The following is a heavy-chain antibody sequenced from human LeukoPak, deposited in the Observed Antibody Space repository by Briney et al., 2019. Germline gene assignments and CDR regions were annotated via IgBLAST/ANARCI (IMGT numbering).Heavy chain of an antibody. V-gene: IGHV1-3*01. CDR3: ARESPSGNAYYYGSGSYYRFDAFDI. D-gene: IGHD3-10*01. J-gene: IGHJ3*02. CDR2: INAGNGNT. CDR1: GYTFTIYA. Sequence: ASVKVSFKASGYTFTIYAMHWVRQAPGQRLEWMGWINAGNGNTKYSQKFQGRVTITRDTSASTAYMELSSLRSEDTAVYYCARESPSGNAYYYGSGSYYRFDAFDIWGQGTMVTVSS.